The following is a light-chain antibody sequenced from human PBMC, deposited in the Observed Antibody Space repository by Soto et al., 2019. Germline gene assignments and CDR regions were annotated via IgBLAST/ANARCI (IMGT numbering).Light chain of an antibody. V-gene: IGKV3-20*01. CDR1: QSVNRRY. CDR2: GAS. Sequence: EIVLTQSPGTLSLSPGERATLSCRASQSVNRRYLAWYQQKVGQPPRLLIYGASSRASGIPYRFSGSGSGTHFTLTISRLEPEDFAVYYCHQYSSSPYTFGQGTKLEIK. J-gene: IGKJ2*01. CDR3: HQYSSSPYT.